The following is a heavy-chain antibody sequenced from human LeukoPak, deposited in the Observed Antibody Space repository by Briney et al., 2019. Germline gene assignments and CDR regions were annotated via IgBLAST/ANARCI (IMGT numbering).Heavy chain of an antibody. CDR2: IIPIFGTA. CDR1: GGTFSSYA. J-gene: IGHJ4*02. CDR3: ARSYCSSTSCPSDY. D-gene: IGHD2-2*01. V-gene: IGHV1-69*05. Sequence: ASVKVSCKASGGTFSSYAISWVRQATGPGLEWMGGIIPIFGTANYAQKFQGRVTITTDESTSTAYMELSSLRSEDTAVYYCARSYCSSTSCPSDYWGQGTLVTVSS.